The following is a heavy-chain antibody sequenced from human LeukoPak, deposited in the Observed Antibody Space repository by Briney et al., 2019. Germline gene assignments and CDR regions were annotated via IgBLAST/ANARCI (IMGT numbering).Heavy chain of an antibody. D-gene: IGHD4-11*01. J-gene: IGHJ5*02. Sequence: SETLSLACTVSGGSISSYYWSWIRQPPGKGLEWIGYIYYSGSTNYNPSLKSRVTISVDTSKNQSSLKLSSVTAADTAVYYCASSDYSNGGDWFDPWGQGTLVTVSS. CDR3: ASSDYSNGGDWFDP. CDR2: IYYSGST. CDR1: GGSISSYY. V-gene: IGHV4-59*01.